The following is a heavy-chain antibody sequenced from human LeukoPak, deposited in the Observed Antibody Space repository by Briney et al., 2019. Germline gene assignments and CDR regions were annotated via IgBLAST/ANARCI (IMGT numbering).Heavy chain of an antibody. J-gene: IGHJ6*02. CDR1: GFTFSSYS. CDR3: ARDQRLAPPYYYYGMDV. Sequence: GGALRLSCAASGFTFSSYSMNWVRQAPGKGVEWVSSISSSSSYIYYADSVKARFTISRDNAKNSLYLQMNTLRAEDTAVYYCARDQRLAPPYYYYGMDVWGQGTTVTVSS. CDR2: ISSSSSYI. D-gene: IGHD6-19*01. V-gene: IGHV3-21*01.